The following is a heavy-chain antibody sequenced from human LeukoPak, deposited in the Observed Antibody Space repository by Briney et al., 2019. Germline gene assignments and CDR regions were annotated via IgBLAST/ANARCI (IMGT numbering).Heavy chain of an antibody. CDR1: GFTFSSYA. V-gene: IGHV3-23*01. D-gene: IGHD6-19*01. CDR3: AMQWLVKGGYYFDY. J-gene: IGHJ4*02. CDR2: ISGSSGTI. Sequence: GGSLRLSCAAAGFTFSSYAMSWVRQAPGKGLEWVSGISGSSGTINYADPVKGRFTISRDNAKNSLFLQMNSLRAEDTAVYYCAMQWLVKGGYYFDYWGQGTLVSVSS.